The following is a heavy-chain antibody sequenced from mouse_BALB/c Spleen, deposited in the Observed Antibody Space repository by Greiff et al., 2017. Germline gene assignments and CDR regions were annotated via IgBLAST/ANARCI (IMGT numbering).Heavy chain of an antibody. Sequence: EVMLVESGGDLVKPGGSRKLSCAASGFTFSSFGMHWVRQAPEKGLEWVAYISSGSSTIYYADTVKGRFTISRDNPKNTLFLQMTSLRSEDTAMYYCARFYYDHWYFDVWGAGTTVTVSS. CDR2: ISSGSSTI. CDR3: ARFYYDHWYFDV. CDR1: GFTFSSFG. J-gene: IGHJ1*01. V-gene: IGHV5-17*02. D-gene: IGHD2-4*01.